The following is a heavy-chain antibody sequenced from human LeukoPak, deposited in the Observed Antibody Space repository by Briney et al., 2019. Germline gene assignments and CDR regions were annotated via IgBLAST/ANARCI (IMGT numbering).Heavy chain of an antibody. V-gene: IGHV5-51*01. CDR3: ARQKYSSGHDGFDV. D-gene: IGHD6-19*01. J-gene: IGHJ3*01. CDR1: GYTFSTYW. Sequence: GESLKISCKVSGYTFSTYWIGWVRQMPGKGLEWMGIIYPGGSDTRYNPSFQGQVTISADKSINTAYLQWSSLKASATGIYYCARQKYSSGHDGFDVWGQGTMVTVSS. CDR2: IYPGGSDT.